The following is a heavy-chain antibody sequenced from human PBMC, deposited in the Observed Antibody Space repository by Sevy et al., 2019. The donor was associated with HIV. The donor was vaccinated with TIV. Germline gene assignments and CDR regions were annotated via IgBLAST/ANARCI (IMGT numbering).Heavy chain of an antibody. J-gene: IGHJ3*02. V-gene: IGHV3-48*02. D-gene: IGHD2-2*01. Sequence: GGSLRLSCAASGFTFNSYSMNWVRQAPGKGLEWVSYISSSSSTIYYADSVKGRFTISRDNAKNSLYLQMNSLRDEDTAVYYCARADYAPTRDAFDIWGQGTMVTVSS. CDR2: ISSSSSTI. CDR1: GFTFNSYS. CDR3: ARADYAPTRDAFDI.